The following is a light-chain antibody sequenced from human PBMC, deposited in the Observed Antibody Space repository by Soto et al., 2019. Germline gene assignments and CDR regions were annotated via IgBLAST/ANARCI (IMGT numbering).Light chain of an antibody. CDR2: DVS. CDR1: SSDVGGYNY. CDR3: SSYTSSSTLVV. Sequence: QSVLTQPASVSGSPGQSITISCTGTSSDVGGYNYVSWYQQHPGKAPKLMIYDVSNRPSGVSNRFSGSKSGNTASLTISGLQAEDEADYYCSSYTSSSTLVVFGGGTKGTV. V-gene: IGLV2-14*01. J-gene: IGLJ2*01.